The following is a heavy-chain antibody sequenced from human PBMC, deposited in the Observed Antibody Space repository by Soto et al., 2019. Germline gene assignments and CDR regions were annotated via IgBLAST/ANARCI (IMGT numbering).Heavy chain of an antibody. CDR3: ARSLGGCISTSCQSSDWYYYYYYYGMDV. J-gene: IGHJ6*02. CDR1: GGTFSSYA. D-gene: IGHD2-2*01. CDR2: IIPIFGTA. V-gene: IGHV1-69*13. Sequence: SVKVSCKASGGTFSSYAISWVRQAPGQGLEWMGGIIPIFGTANYAQKFQGRVTITADESTSTAYMELSSLRSEDTAVYYCARSLGGCISTSCQSSDWYYYYYYYGMDVWGQGTTVTVAS.